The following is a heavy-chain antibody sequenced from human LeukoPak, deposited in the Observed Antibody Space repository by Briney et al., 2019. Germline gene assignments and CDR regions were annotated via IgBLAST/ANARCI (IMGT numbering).Heavy chain of an antibody. CDR3: ARATVDSSGYYYVFHFDY. V-gene: IGHV4-34*01. CDR2: INHSGST. D-gene: IGHD3-22*01. J-gene: IGHJ4*02. CDR1: GGSFSGYY. Sequence: SETLSLTCAVYGGSFSGYYWSWIRQPPGKGLEWIGEINHSGSTNCNPSLKSRVTMSVDTSKNQFSLKLSSVTAADTAVYYCARATVDSSGYYYVFHFDYWGQGTLVTVSS.